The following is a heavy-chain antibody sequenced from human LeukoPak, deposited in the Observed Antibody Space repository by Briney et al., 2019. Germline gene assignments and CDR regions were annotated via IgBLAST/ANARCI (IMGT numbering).Heavy chain of an antibody. CDR2: VSAYADNT. D-gene: IGHD2-15*01. V-gene: IGHV1-18*01. CDR3: ARDCIGCHGFDY. Sequence: ASVKVSCKTPGYTFTSYGITWVRQAPGQGLEWMGWVSAYADNTNYVQKIQGRVTMTTDTSTSTAYMELRSLRSDDTAVYYCARDCIGCHGFDYWGQGTLVTVSS. CDR1: GYTFTSYG. J-gene: IGHJ4*02.